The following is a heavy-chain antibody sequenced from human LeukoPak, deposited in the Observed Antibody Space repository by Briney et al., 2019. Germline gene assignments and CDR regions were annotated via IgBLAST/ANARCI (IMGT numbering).Heavy chain of an antibody. CDR1: GFTFSNYE. Sequence: GSLRLSCAASGFTFSNYEMNWVRQAPGKGLEWIGEINHSGSNNYNPSLKSRVTISVDTSKNQYSLKLSFDTAADTAVYYCARVVKYCSGGSCYRRVMAFDIWGQGTMVTVSS. CDR2: INHSGSN. D-gene: IGHD2-15*01. CDR3: ARVVKYCSGGSCYRRVMAFDI. V-gene: IGHV4-34*01. J-gene: IGHJ3*02.